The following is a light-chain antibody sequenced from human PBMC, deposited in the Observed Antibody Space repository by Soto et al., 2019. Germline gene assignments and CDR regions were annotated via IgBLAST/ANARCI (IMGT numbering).Light chain of an antibody. J-gene: IGKJ4*01. CDR3: QQYNNFPLT. CDR2: DAS. CDR1: QDITNY. V-gene: IGKV1-33*01. Sequence: DIQMTQSPSSLSASVGVKVTITCQASQDITNYLNWYQQKPGKAPKLLIYDASNLETGVPSRFSGGGSGTYFTFTISSLQPEDIATYYCQQYNNFPLTFGGGTRVEIK.